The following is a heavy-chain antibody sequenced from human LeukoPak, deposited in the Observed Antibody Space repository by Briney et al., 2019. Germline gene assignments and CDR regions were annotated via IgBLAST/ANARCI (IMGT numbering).Heavy chain of an antibody. CDR3: AGDSSGYVVY. J-gene: IGHJ4*02. CDR2: INHSGST. V-gene: IGHV4-34*01. Sequence: SETLSLTCAVYGGSFSGYYWSWIRQPPGKGLEWIGEINHSGSTNYNPSLKSRVTISVDTSKNQFSLKLSSVTAADTAVYYCAGDSSGYVVYWAQGTLVTVSS. D-gene: IGHD3-22*01. CDR1: GGSFSGYY.